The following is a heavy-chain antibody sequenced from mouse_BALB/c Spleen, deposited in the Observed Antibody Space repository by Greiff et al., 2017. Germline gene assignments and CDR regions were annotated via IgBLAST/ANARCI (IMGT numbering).Heavy chain of an antibody. J-gene: IGHJ2*01. CDR1: GFTFSSYT. CDR3: ARHGNYVFDY. D-gene: IGHD2-1*01. CDR2: ISNGGGST. V-gene: IGHV5-12-2*01. Sequence: EVHLVESGGGLVQPGGSLKLSCAASGFTFSSYTMSWVRQTPEKRLEWVAYISNGGGSTYYPDTVKGRFTISRDNAKNTLYLQMSSLKSEDTAMYYCARHGNYVFDYWGQGTTLTVSS.